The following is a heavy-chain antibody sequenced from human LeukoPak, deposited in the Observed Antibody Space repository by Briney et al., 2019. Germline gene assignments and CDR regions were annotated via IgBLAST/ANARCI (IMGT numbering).Heavy chain of an antibody. V-gene: IGHV3-30*19. D-gene: IGHD3-10*01. CDR3: ARLTPSGYYGSGSYIDY. CDR2: ILSDGSKE. CDR1: GFTFSSYG. Sequence: GGSLRLSCAASGFTFSSYGMHWVRQAPGKGLEWVAVILSDGSKEFYTDSVKGRFTISRDNAKNSLYLQMNSLRAEDTALYYCARLTPSGYYGSGSYIDYWGQGTPVTVSS. J-gene: IGHJ4*02.